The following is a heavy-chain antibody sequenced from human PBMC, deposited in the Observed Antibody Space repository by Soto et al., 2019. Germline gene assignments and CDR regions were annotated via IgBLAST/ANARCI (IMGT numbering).Heavy chain of an antibody. J-gene: IGHJ5*02. CDR3: ARDSLTGNYFDP. Sequence: GHSWTWIRQPPGKGLEWIGYIYHSGSTLYNPSLKSRVTISIDKSKNQFSLRLSSVSAADTAVYYCARDSLTGNYFDPWGQGTLVTVSS. CDR1: GHS. D-gene: IGHD1-7*01. CDR2: IYHSGST. V-gene: IGHV4-30-2*01.